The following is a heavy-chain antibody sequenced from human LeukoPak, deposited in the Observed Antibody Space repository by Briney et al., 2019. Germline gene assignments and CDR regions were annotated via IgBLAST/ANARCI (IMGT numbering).Heavy chain of an antibody. J-gene: IGHJ4*02. V-gene: IGHV3-23*01. CDR3: AKGGGYSSDFPFGY. CDR2: ISGSGGST. CDR1: GFTFSSYA. D-gene: IGHD4-11*01. Sequence: GGSLRLSCAAYGFTFSSYAMSWVRQAPGKGLEWVSAISGSGGSTYDADSVKGRFTISRDNSKNTLYLQMNSLRAEDTAVYYCAKGGGYSSDFPFGYWGQGTLVTVSS.